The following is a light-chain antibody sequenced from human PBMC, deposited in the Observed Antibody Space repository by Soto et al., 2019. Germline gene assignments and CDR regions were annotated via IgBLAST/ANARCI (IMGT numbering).Light chain of an antibody. Sequence: IPITPSPSSFSSSTGDRVTLTCRASQGISSYLAWYQQKPGKAPKLLIYAASTLQSGVPSRFSGSGSGTDFTLTISCLQSEDFATYYCQQYYSYPRTFGQGTKVDIK. CDR3: QQYYSYPRT. CDR1: QGISSY. J-gene: IGKJ1*01. V-gene: IGKV1-8*01. CDR2: AAS.